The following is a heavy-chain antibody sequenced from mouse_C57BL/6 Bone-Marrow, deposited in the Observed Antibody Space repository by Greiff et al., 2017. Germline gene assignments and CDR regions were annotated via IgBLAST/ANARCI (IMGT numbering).Heavy chain of an antibody. CDR1: GFNIKDDY. Sequence: EVQLQQSGAELVRPGASVKLSCTASGFNIKDDYMHWVKQRPEQGLEWIGWIDPENGDTEYASKFQGKATITADTSSNTAYLQLSSLTSEDTAVYYCTKGLIYYYGSSWYFDVWGTGTTVTVSS. CDR3: TKGLIYYYGSSWYFDV. D-gene: IGHD1-1*01. CDR2: IDPENGDT. V-gene: IGHV14-4*01. J-gene: IGHJ1*03.